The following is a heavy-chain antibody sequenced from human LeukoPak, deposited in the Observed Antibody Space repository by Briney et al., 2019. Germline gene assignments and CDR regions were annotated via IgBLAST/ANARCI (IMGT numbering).Heavy chain of an antibody. CDR1: GYSFTSYW. V-gene: IGHV5-10-1*01. J-gene: IGHJ4*02. CDR3: ARHDRTGTAAVGDY. CDR2: IDPSDSYT. D-gene: IGHD1/OR15-1a*01. Sequence: GESLRISCKGSGYSFTSYWISWVRPMPGKGLEWVGRIDPSDSYTNYSTSFQGHVTISADKSISTAYLQWSSLKASDTAMYYCARHDRTGTAAVGDYWGQGTLVTVSS.